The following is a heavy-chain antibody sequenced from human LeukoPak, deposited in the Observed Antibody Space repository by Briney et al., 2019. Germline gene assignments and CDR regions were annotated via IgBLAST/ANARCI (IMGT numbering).Heavy chain of an antibody. CDR1: GGTFSSYA. V-gene: IGHV1-69*13. Sequence: ASVKVSCKASGGTFSSYAISWVRQAPGQGLEWMGGIIPIFGTANYAQKFQGRVTITADESTSTAYMELSSLGSEDTAVYYCARDRGRWLQLSATYFDYWGQGALVTVSS. J-gene: IGHJ4*02. CDR2: IIPIFGTA. D-gene: IGHD5-24*01. CDR3: ARDRGRWLQLSATYFDY.